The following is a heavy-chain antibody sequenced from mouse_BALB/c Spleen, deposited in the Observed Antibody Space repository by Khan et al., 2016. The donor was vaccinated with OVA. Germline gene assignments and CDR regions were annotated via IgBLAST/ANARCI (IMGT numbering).Heavy chain of an antibody. CDR3: ARRGYGNYWFAS. J-gene: IGHJ3*01. CDR1: GFNIQDYY. D-gene: IGHD2-1*01. V-gene: IGHV14-1*02. Sequence: VQLQQSGAELVRPGALVKLSCKASGFNIQDYYMYWVKQRPEQGLEWSGWIDPENGNTIYDPKFRGKASITADKYSNTAYLQLSSLTSEDTAVYYCARRGYGNYWFASWGQGTLVTVSA. CDR2: IDPENGNT.